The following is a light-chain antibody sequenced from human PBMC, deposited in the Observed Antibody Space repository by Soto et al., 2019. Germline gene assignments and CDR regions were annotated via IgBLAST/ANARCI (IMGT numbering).Light chain of an antibody. CDR1: QSIGSN. Sequence: EIVMTQSPATLSVSPGDTATLSCRASQSIGSNVGWDQQKPGQAPRLLIYGASTRATGISARFSGSGAGKEFSLPISSVESEDLAVYYCKQYNTWSLITFGQGTRLEIK. CDR2: GAS. CDR3: KQYNTWSLIT. J-gene: IGKJ5*01. V-gene: IGKV3D-15*01.